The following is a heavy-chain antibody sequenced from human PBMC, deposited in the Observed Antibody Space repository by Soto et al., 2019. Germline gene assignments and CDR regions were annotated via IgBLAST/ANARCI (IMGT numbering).Heavy chain of an antibody. Sequence: ASVKVFCKASGYAFTNYYMHWVRQAPGQGLEWMGWINPNSGGTNYAQKFQGWVTMTRDTSISTAYMELSRLRSDDTAVYYCARDRGDSSSWYQPNFDYWGQGTLVTVSS. CDR2: INPNSGGT. CDR3: ARDRGDSSSWYQPNFDY. CDR1: GYAFTNYY. J-gene: IGHJ4*02. V-gene: IGHV1-2*04. D-gene: IGHD6-13*01.